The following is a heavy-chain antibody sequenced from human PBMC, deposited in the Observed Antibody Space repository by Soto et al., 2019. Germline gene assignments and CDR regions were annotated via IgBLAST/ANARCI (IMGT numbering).Heavy chain of an antibody. CDR1: GFTFSSYG. J-gene: IGHJ6*02. D-gene: IGHD2-2*01. CDR3: VRDGLYCISTSCYPNYYGMDV. Sequence: GGSLRLSCAASGFTFSSYGMHWVRQAPGKGLEWVSVISGSDSSTYYADSVKGRFTISRDNSKNSLYLQMNSLRDKDTAVYYCVRDGLYCISTSCYPNYYGMDVWGQGTTVTVSS. CDR2: ISGSDSST. V-gene: IGHV3-NL1*01.